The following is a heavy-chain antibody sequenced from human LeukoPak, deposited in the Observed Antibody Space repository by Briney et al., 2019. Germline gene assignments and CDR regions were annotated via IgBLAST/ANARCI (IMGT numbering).Heavy chain of an antibody. V-gene: IGHV3-30-3*01. Sequence: GGSLRLSCAASGFTFSSYAMRWVRQAPGKGLEWVAVISDDGSNKYYADSVKGRFTISRDNSKNTLYLQMNSLRAEDTAVYYCAKGKAVAGTSDYYYGMDVWGQGTTVTVSS. D-gene: IGHD6-19*01. CDR3: AKGKAVAGTSDYYYGMDV. CDR2: ISDDGSNK. CDR1: GFTFSSYA. J-gene: IGHJ6*02.